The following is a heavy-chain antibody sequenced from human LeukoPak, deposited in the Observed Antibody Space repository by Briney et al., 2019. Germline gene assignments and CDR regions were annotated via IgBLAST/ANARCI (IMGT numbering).Heavy chain of an antibody. CDR2: IRYDGSNK. Sequence: PGGSLRLSCAASGFTFSSYGMHWVRQAPGKGLEWVAVIRYDGSNKYYADSVKGRFTISRDNSKNTLYLQMNSLRAEDTAVYYYAKEEGGSSDDAFDIWGQGTMVTVSS. CDR1: GFTFSSYG. V-gene: IGHV3-30*02. J-gene: IGHJ3*02. CDR3: AKEEGGSSDDAFDI. D-gene: IGHD1-26*01.